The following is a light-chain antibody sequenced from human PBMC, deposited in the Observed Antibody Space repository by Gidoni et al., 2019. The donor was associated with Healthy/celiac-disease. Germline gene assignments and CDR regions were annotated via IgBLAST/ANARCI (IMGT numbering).Light chain of an antibody. CDR2: TES. Sequence: DIQMAQSPYSLSASVGDRVTSTCRASQSISSYLNWYPQKPGKAPKVLIYTESSLQSGVPSRFSDSGSGTDFTLTSSSRQPEECATYYCQQSDSTPLTFXGXTKVEIK. V-gene: IGKV1-39*01. CDR1: QSISSY. J-gene: IGKJ4*01. CDR3: QQSDSTPLT.